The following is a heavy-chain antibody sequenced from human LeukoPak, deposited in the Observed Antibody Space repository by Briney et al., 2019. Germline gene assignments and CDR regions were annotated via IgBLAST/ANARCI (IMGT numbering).Heavy chain of an antibody. CDR2: ISTSGNST. J-gene: IGHJ4*02. D-gene: IGHD2-15*01. CDR1: GFTFSSYA. Sequence: PGGSLRLSCAASGFTFSSYAMSWVRQAPGKGLEWVSGISTSGNSTYYADSVKGRFTISRDNSKNTLYLQMNSLRAEDTAIYYCAKTRGYCSGGSCYQDYWGQGTPVTVSS. CDR3: AKTRGYCSGGSCYQDY. V-gene: IGHV3-23*01.